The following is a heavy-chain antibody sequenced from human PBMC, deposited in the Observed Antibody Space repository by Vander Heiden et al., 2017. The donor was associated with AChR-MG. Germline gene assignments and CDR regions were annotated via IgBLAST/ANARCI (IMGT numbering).Heavy chain of an antibody. D-gene: IGHD3-3*01. V-gene: IGHV1-2*02. CDR1: GHTFTGYY. CDR2: INPNSGGT. CDR3: AVGLRFLEWYNYYYMDV. Sequence: QVQLVQSGAEVKKPEASVKVSCQASGHTFTGYYMHWVRQAAGQGLEWMGWINPNSGGTNYAQKFQGRVTMTRDTSISTAYMELSRLRSDDTAVYYCAVGLRFLEWYNYYYMDVWGKGTTVTVSS. J-gene: IGHJ6*03.